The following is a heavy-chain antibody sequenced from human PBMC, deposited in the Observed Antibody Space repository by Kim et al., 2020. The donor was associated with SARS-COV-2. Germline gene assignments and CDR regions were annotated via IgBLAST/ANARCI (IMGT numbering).Heavy chain of an antibody. J-gene: IGHJ4*02. D-gene: IGHD5-12*01. V-gene: IGHV3-15*01. Sequence: YATPVKGKFTISRDDTKSTLYLRMNSLKTEDTAVYYCTTGGYSGYDWVDYWGQGTLVTVSS. CDR3: TTGGYSGYDWVDY.